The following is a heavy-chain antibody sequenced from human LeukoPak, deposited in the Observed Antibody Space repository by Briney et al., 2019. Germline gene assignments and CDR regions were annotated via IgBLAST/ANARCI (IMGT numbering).Heavy chain of an antibody. CDR3: AKVPYYDFWSGPKWGIFFDY. CDR2: ISSDGSVT. D-gene: IGHD3-3*01. J-gene: IGHJ4*02. CDR1: GLTFSTYG. V-gene: IGHV3-30*18. Sequence: GGSLRLSCAASGLTFSTYGINWVRQTPGKGLEWVASISSDGSVTCYADSVKGRFTISRDNSKNTLYLQMNSLRAEDTAVYYCAKVPYYDFWSGPKWGIFFDYWGQGTLVTVSS.